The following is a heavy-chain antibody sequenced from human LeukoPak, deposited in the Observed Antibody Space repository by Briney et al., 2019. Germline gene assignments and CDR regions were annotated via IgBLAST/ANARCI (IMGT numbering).Heavy chain of an antibody. V-gene: IGHV3-74*01. J-gene: IGHJ4*02. CDR1: GFTFSSYG. D-gene: IGHD6-19*01. CDR2: INSDGSST. CDR3: AREVAVAGTLVDY. Sequence: VGSLRLSCAASGFTFSSYGMHWVRQAPGKGLVCVSRINSDGSSTSYADSVKGRFTISRDNAKNTLYLQMNSLRAEDTAVYYCAREVAVAGTLVDYWGQGTLVTVSS.